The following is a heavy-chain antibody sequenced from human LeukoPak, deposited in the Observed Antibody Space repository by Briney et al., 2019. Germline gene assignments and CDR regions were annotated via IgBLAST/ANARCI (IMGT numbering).Heavy chain of an antibody. CDR1: GYTFTSYG. CDR3: ARDWFGYCSGGSCHNWFDP. V-gene: IGHV1-18*01. Sequence: GASVKVSCRASGYTFTSYGISWVRQAPGQGLEWMGWISAYNGNTNYAQKLQGRVTMATDTSTSTAYMELRSLRSDDTAVYYRARDWFGYCSGGSCHNWFDPWGQGTLVTVSS. J-gene: IGHJ5*02. CDR2: ISAYNGNT. D-gene: IGHD2-15*01.